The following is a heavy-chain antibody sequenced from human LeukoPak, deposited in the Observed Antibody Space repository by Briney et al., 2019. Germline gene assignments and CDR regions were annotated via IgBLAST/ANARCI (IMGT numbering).Heavy chain of an antibody. V-gene: IGHV4-59*01. CDR3: ARVDDLSFDY. D-gene: IGHD3-3*01. Sequence: SETLSLTCTVSGGSISSYYWSWIRQPPGKGLEWIGYIYYSGSTNYNPSLKSRVTISVDTSKNQFSRKLSSVTAADTAVDYCARVDDLSFDYWGQGTLVTVSS. J-gene: IGHJ4*02. CDR2: IYYSGST. CDR1: GGSISSYY.